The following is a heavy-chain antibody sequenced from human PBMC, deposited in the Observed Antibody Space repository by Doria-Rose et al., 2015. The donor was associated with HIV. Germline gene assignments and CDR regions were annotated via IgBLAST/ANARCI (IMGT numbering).Heavy chain of an antibody. J-gene: IGHJ4*02. CDR1: GVSLSSPGMG. D-gene: IGHD6-13*01. CDR3: ARIKSSRWYHKYYFDF. CDR2: ILSDDER. V-gene: IGHV2-26*01. Sequence: QITLKESGPVLVKPTETLTLTCTVSGVSLSSPGMGVSWIRQPPGKALEWLAHILSDDERSYKTSLKSRLTISRVTSKIQVVLTMTDMDPVDTATYYCARIKSSRWYHKYYFDFWGQGTLVIVSA.